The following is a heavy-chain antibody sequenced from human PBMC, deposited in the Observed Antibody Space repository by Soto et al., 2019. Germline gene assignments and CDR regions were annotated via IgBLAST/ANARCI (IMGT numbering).Heavy chain of an antibody. Sequence: KTSETLSLTCTVSNASLSRYYWSWIRQPPGKGLEWIGYIYYSGTTNYNPSLKSRVSISVDTSKKQYSLTLRSVTAADTAVYYCARDRVGTKGGDWFDTWGQGTLVTVSS. J-gene: IGHJ5*01. V-gene: IGHV4-59*12. CDR1: NASLSRYY. D-gene: IGHD1-7*01. CDR3: ARDRVGTKGGDWFDT. CDR2: IYYSGTT.